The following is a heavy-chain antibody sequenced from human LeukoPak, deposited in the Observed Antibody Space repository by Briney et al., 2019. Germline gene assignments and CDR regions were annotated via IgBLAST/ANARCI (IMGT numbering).Heavy chain of an antibody. CDR1: GFSFSSYA. CDR3: AKANWVSNADAVF. D-gene: IGHD1-1*01. Sequence: GGSPRLSCAASGFSFSSYAMSWVREAPARGLEWVSSLRGNGDTFYADSVKGRFTLSRDDSRNTVYLQLNNLRVEDTAVYYCAKANWVSNADAVFWGQGTVVTVSS. CDR2: LRGNGDT. V-gene: IGHV3-23*01. J-gene: IGHJ4*02.